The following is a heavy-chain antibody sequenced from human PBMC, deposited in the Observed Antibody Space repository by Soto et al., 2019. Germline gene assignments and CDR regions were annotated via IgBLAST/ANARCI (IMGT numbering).Heavy chain of an antibody. J-gene: IGHJ4*02. Sequence: PGGSLRLSCAASGFTVSSNYMSWVRQAPGKGLEWVSVIYSGGSTYYADSVKGRFTISRDNSKNTLYLQMNSLRAEDTAVYYCARDSLSGRYSFDDWGQGTLVTVAS. D-gene: IGHD1-26*01. CDR1: GFTVSSNY. V-gene: IGHV3-53*01. CDR2: IYSGGST. CDR3: ARDSLSGRYSFDD.